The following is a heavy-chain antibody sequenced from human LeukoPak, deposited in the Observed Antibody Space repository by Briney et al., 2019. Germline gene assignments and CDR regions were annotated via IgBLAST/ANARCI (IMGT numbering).Heavy chain of an antibody. Sequence: SETLSLTCTVSGGSISSGGYYWSWIRQHPGKGLEWIGYIYYSGSTYYNPSLKSRVTILVDTSKNQFSLKLSSVTAADTAVYYCARWLAAAGTNWFDPWGQGTLVTVSS. V-gene: IGHV4-31*03. CDR1: GGSISSGGYY. CDR3: ARWLAAAGTNWFDP. D-gene: IGHD6-13*01. CDR2: IYYSGST. J-gene: IGHJ5*02.